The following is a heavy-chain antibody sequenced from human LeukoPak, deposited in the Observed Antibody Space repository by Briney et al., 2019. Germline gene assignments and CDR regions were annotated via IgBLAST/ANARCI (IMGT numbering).Heavy chain of an antibody. CDR3: ARLIHYGSPYYFDY. CDR2: IKQDGSEK. V-gene: IGHV3-7*01. J-gene: IGHJ4*02. CDR1: GFTFSSYW. Sequence: PGGSLRLSCAASGFTFSSYWMSWVRQAPGKGLEWVANIKQDGSEKYYVDSVKGRFTISRDNAKNSLYLQMNSLRAEDTAVYYCARLIHYGSPYYFDYWGQGTLVTVSS. D-gene: IGHD3-10*01.